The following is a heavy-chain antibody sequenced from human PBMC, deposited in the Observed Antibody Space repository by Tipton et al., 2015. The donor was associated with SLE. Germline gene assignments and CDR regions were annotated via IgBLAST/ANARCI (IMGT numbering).Heavy chain of an antibody. CDR1: GGSISSSSYY. V-gene: IGHV4-39*07. CDR2: IYYSGST. D-gene: IGHD6-13*01. Sequence: TLSLTCTVSGGSISSSSYYWGWIRQPPGKGLEWIGSIYYSGSTYHNPSLKSRVTISVDTSKNQFSLKLSSVTAADTAVYYCARHPPREQLVFGYFDLWGRGTLATVSS. J-gene: IGHJ2*01. CDR3: ARHPPREQLVFGYFDL.